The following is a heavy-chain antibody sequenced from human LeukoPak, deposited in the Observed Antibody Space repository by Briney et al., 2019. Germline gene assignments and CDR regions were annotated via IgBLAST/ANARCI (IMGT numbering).Heavy chain of an antibody. CDR3: ARDDRYCSSTSCYTPFDY. J-gene: IGHJ4*02. Sequence: ASVKVSCKASGYTFTSYGISWVRQAPGQGLEWMGWISAYNGNTNYAQKLQGRVTMTTDTSTSTAYMEPRSLSSDDTAVYYCARDDRYCSSTSCYTPFDYWGQGTLVTVSS. CDR1: GYTFTSYG. CDR2: ISAYNGNT. D-gene: IGHD2-2*02. V-gene: IGHV1-18*01.